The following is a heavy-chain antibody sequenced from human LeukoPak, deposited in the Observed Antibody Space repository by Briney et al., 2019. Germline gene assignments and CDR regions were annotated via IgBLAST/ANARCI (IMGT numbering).Heavy chain of an antibody. CDR3: ARDSATTSDY. Sequence: VASVKVSCKASGGTFSSYAISWVRQAPGQGLEWMGRVIPILGIANYAQKFQGRVTITADKSTSTAYMELSSLRSEDTAVYYCARDSATTSDYWGQGTLVTVSS. D-gene: IGHD4-17*01. CDR1: GGTFSSYA. CDR2: VIPILGIA. V-gene: IGHV1-69*04. J-gene: IGHJ4*02.